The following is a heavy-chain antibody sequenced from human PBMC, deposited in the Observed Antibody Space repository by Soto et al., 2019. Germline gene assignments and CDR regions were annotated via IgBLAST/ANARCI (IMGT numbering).Heavy chain of an antibody. V-gene: IGHV3-30-3*01. CDR3: SRDKGGTTGTSKFPYYGMDV. CDR1: GFTFSSYA. Sequence: SGGSLRLSCAASGFTFSSYAMHWVRQAPGKGLEWVAVISYDGSNKYYADSVKGRFTISRDNSKNTLYLQMNSLRAEDTAVYYCSRDKGGTTGTSKFPYYGMDVWGQGTTVTVSS. D-gene: IGHD1-1*01. CDR2: ISYDGSNK. J-gene: IGHJ6*02.